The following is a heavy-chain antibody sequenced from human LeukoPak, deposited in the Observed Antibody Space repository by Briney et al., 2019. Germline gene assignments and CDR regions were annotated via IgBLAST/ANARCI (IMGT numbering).Heavy chain of an antibody. CDR2: ISSSSNSF. Sequence: PGRSLSLSCAASGFTFSSYSTNWVRQAPGGGLEWVSSISSSSNSFYYAASMKGRFTISSDTAKNSRYLQMNSMRAEDTAVYYCASRRKDAFDIWGQGTRVTVSS. CDR3: ASRRKDAFDI. J-gene: IGHJ3*02. D-gene: IGHD3-3*01. CDR1: GFTFSSYS. V-gene: IGHV3-21*01.